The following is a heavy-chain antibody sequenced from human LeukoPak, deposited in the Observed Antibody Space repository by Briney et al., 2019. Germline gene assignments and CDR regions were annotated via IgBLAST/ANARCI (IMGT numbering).Heavy chain of an antibody. CDR1: GYTFSAYD. V-gene: IGHV1-2*02. CDR3: ARAYSSSSVAFDI. CDR2: INPNSGGT. D-gene: IGHD6-6*01. Sequence: SVKVSCKASGYTFSAYDMHWVRQAPGQGLEWMGWINPNSGGTNYAQKFQGRVTMTRDTSISTAYMELSRLRSDDTAVYYCARAYSSSSVAFDIWGQGTMVTVSS. J-gene: IGHJ3*02.